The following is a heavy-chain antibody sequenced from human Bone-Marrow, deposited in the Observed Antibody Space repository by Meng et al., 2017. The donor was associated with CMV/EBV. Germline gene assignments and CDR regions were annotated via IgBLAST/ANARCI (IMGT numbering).Heavy chain of an antibody. D-gene: IGHD4-23*01. J-gene: IGHJ6*02. CDR1: GYTFTSYD. V-gene: IGHV1-8*03. CDR3: ARELHGDGMDV. CDR2: MNPNSGNT. Sequence: ASVKVSCKASGYTFTSYDINWVRQATGQGLEWMGWMNPNSGNTGYAQKFQGRVTITRNTSIRTAYMELSSLRSEDTAVYYCARELHGDGMDVWGQGTTVTVSS.